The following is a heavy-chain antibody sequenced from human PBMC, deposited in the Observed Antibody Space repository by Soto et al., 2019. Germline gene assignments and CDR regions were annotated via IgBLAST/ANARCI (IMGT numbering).Heavy chain of an antibody. D-gene: IGHD2-2*02. Sequence: QVQLVQSGAEVKKPGASVKVSCKASGYTFISYDINWVRQATGQGLEWMGWMNPNSGNPGYAQKFQGRVTMTRNTSISTVYSELSSLRAEDTAVYYCASERAAINDYWGQGTLVTVSS. CDR1: GYTFISYD. CDR3: ASERAAINDY. V-gene: IGHV1-8*01. CDR2: MNPNSGNP. J-gene: IGHJ4*02.